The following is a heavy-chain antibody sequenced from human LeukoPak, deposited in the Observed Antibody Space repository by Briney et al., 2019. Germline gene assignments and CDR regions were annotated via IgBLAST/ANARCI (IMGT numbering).Heavy chain of an antibody. D-gene: IGHD4-17*01. CDR1: RYSISSNCY. V-gene: IGHV4-38-2*01. Sequence: SETLSLTCDVSRYSISSNCYWAWIRQPPGKGLKWLGSIYYSGDTYYNPSLKSRVTCSVDTSKNQFSLKLNSVTAADTAVYYCARAHYDGDYQYYFDYWGQGIPVTVSS. CDR2: IYYSGDT. J-gene: IGHJ4*02. CDR3: ARAHYDGDYQYYFDY.